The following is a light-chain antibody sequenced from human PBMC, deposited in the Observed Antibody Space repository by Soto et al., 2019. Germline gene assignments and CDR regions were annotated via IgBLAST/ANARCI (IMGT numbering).Light chain of an antibody. Sequence: EIVMTQYTATLSVSPGERAILSCRASQSVSSNLAWYQHKPGQAPRLLMYGASTRATGIPARFSGSGSGTEFTLTISSLQSEDFAVYSCQQYNNWPWTFGQGTKVDIK. J-gene: IGKJ1*01. V-gene: IGKV3-15*01. CDR3: QQYNNWPWT. CDR1: QSVSSN. CDR2: GAS.